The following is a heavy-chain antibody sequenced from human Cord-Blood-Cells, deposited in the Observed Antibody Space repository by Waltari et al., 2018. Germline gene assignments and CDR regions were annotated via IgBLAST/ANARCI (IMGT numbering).Heavy chain of an antibody. V-gene: IGHV4-59*11. D-gene: IGHD1-26*01. J-gene: IGHJ6*02. Sequence: QVQLQESGPGLVKPSETLSLTCTVSGGSISSHYWSWIRQPPGKGLEWIGYIYYSGSTNYHPSLKRRVTISVDTSKNQFSLKLSSVTAADTAVYYCVRGEGGATIYYHGMDVWGQGTTVTVSS. CDR2: IYYSGST. CDR3: VRGEGGATIYYHGMDV. CDR1: GGSISSHY.